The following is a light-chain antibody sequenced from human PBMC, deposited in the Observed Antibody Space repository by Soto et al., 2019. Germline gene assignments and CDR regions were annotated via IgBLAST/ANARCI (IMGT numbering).Light chain of an antibody. Sequence: QSVLTQPASVSGSPGQSITISCTGARTDVDGYDYVTWYQQHPGQAPKLMIYDVNNRPSGVSHHFSGSKSGDTASLTISGLQAEDDADYYCSSYTASAPFYIFGTGTRSPS. V-gene: IGLV2-14*03. CDR3: SSYTASAPFYI. J-gene: IGLJ1*01. CDR2: DVN. CDR1: RTDVDGYDY.